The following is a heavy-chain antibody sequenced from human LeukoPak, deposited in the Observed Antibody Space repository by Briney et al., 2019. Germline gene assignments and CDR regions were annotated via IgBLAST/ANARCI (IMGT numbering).Heavy chain of an antibody. CDR2: IYYSGST. J-gene: IGHJ6*03. Sequence: SETLSLTCTVSGGSIATYYWSWIRQPPGKGLEWIGSIYYSGSTYYNPSLKSRVTISVDTSKNQFSLKLSSVTAADTAVYYCARDGAVSSPYYYYYMDVWGKGTTVTVSS. CDR3: ARDGAVSSPYYYYYMDV. CDR1: GGSIATYY. V-gene: IGHV4-39*07. D-gene: IGHD5/OR15-5a*01.